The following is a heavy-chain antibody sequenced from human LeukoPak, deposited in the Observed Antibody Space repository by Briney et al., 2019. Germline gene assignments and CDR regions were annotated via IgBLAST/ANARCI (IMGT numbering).Heavy chain of an antibody. J-gene: IGHJ1*01. CDR1: GGSFSGYY. CDR2: INHSGST. CDR3: ASRKKLYSSSWYVLQH. D-gene: IGHD6-13*01. V-gene: IGHV4-34*01. Sequence: PSETLSLTCAVYGGSFSGYYWSWIRQPPGKGLEWIGEINHSGSTNYNPSLKSRVTISVDTSKNQISLKLSSVTAADTAVYYCASRKKLYSSSWYVLQHWGQGTLVSVSS.